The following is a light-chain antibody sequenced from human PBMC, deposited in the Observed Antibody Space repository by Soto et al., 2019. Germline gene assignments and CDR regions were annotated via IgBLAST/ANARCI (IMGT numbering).Light chain of an antibody. J-gene: IGLJ3*02. CDR2: EVT. Sequence: QSALTQPASVSGSPGQSFTISCTGGNSDVGAYNYVSWYQQHPGKAPKLIISEVTDRPSGVSDRFSGSKSGNTASLTISGLQAEDEADYYCCSYTSNNTWVFGGGTKLTVL. CDR3: CSYTSNNTWV. V-gene: IGLV2-14*01. CDR1: NSDVGAYNY.